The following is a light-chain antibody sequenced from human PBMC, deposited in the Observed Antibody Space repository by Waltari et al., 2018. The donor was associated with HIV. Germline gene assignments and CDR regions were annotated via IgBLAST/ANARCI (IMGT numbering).Light chain of an antibody. CDR3: GTWENSLNTWV. CDR1: SSNIGNNY. J-gene: IGLJ3*02. V-gene: IGLV1-51*02. CDR2: END. Sequence: QSVLTQPPSVSAAPGQKVTISCSGSSSNIGNNYVSWYQQFPGTAPKFLIYENDKRPSGIPDRSSGSKSGTSATLAITGLQTGDEADYYCGTWENSLNTWVFGGGTRLTVL.